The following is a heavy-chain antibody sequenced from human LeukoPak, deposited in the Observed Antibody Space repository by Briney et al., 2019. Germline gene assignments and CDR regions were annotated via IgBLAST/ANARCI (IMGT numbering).Heavy chain of an antibody. CDR1: GYSISSGYY. J-gene: IGHJ4*02. D-gene: IGHD1-26*01. CDR2: IYHSGST. Sequence: SETLSLTCTVSGYSISSGYYWGWSRQPPGKGLEWIGSIYHSGSTYYNPSLKSRVTISVDTSKNQFSLKLSSVTAADTAVYYCARGSGSYDDHFDYWGQGTLVTVSS. CDR3: ARGSGSYDDHFDY. V-gene: IGHV4-38-2*02.